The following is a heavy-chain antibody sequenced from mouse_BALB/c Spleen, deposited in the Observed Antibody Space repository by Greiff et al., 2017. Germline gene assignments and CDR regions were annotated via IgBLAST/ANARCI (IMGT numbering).Heavy chain of an antibody. CDR1: GFNIKDTY. CDR2: IDPANGNT. J-gene: IGHJ3*01. V-gene: IGHV14-3*02. D-gene: IGHD2-4*01. Sequence: EVKLQESGAELVKPGASVKLSCTASGFNIKDTYMHWVKQRPEQGLEWIGRIDPANGNTKYDPKFQGKATITADTSSNTAYLQLSSLTSEDTAVYYCARVLYDYDVSWFAYWGQGTLVTVSA. CDR3: ARVLYDYDVSWFAY.